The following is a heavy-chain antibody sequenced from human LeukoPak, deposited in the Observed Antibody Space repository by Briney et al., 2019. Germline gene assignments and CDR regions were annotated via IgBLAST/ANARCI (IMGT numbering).Heavy chain of an antibody. V-gene: IGHV1-8*01. CDR3: ARALSGKQQLVILAYYYYYGMDV. CDR1: GYTSTSYD. Sequence: ASVKVSCKASGYTSTSYDINWVRQATGQGLEWMGWMNPNSGNTGYAQKFQGRVTMTRNTSISTAYMELSSLRSEDTAVYYCARALSGKQQLVILAYYYYYGMDVWGQGTTVTVSS. J-gene: IGHJ6*02. CDR2: MNPNSGNT. D-gene: IGHD6-13*01.